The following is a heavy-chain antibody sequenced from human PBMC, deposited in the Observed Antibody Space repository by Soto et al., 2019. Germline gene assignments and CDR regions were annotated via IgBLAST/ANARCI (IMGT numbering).Heavy chain of an antibody. CDR2: IIGSSGDT. D-gene: IGHD1-26*01. Sequence: PGGSLRLSCAASGFTFTGFDMSWVRQTPGKGLKWVSVIIGSSGDTYYAESVKGRFTISRDNSNSTLFLQMNSLRAEDTAIYYCVKGARLDDWGQGTLVTVSS. CDR3: VKGARLDD. J-gene: IGHJ4*02. V-gene: IGHV3-23*01. CDR1: GFTFTGFD.